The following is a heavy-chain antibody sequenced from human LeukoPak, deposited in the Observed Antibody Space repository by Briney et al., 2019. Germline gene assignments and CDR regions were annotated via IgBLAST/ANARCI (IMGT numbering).Heavy chain of an antibody. Sequence: PSETLSLTCTVSGGSISSSSYYWGWIRQPPGKGLEWIVSIYYSGSTYYNPSLKSRVTISVDTSKNQFSLKLSSVTAADTAVYYCARPARGDYYYYYMDVWGKGTTVTVSS. CDR3: ARPARGDYYYYYMDV. J-gene: IGHJ6*03. V-gene: IGHV4-39*01. CDR2: IYYSGST. D-gene: IGHD3-10*01. CDR1: GGSISSSSYY.